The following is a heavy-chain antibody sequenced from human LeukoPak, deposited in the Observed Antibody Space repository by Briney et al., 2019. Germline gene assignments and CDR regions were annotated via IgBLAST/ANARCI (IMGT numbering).Heavy chain of an antibody. CDR2: INPNSGGT. CDR1: GYAFTGYY. J-gene: IGHJ6*02. Sequence: GASVKVSCKASGYAFTGYYMHWVRQAPGQGLEWMGWINPNSGGTNYAQKFQGWVTMTRDTSISTAYMELSRLRSDDTAVYYCARGSGIAVAGTPYRMDVWGQGTTVTVSS. D-gene: IGHD6-19*01. V-gene: IGHV1-2*04. CDR3: ARGSGIAVAGTPYRMDV.